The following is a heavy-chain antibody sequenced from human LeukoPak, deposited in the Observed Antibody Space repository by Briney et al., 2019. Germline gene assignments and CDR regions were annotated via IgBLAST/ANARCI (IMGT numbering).Heavy chain of an antibody. D-gene: IGHD3-10*01. Sequence: ASVKVSCKASGYTFTSYGISWVRQAPGQRLEWMGWISAYNGNTNYAQKLQGRVTMTTDTSTSTAYMELRSLRSDDTAVYYCARAGLLLWVGNYGVDVWGQGTTVTVSS. V-gene: IGHV1-18*01. J-gene: IGHJ6*02. CDR2: ISAYNGNT. CDR3: ARAGLLLWVGNYGVDV. CDR1: GYTFTSYG.